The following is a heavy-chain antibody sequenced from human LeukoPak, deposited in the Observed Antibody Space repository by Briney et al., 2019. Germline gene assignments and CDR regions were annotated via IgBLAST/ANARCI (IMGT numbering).Heavy chain of an antibody. Sequence: GASVKVSCKASGYTFTSYDINWVRQATGQGLEWMGWMNPNSGNTGYAQKFQGRVTIIRNTSISTAYMELSSLRSEETAVYYCARGEGRFLEWLPYYYYMDVWGKGTTVTVSS. CDR3: ARGEGRFLEWLPYYYYMDV. CDR1: GYTFTSYD. J-gene: IGHJ6*03. V-gene: IGHV1-8*03. CDR2: MNPNSGNT. D-gene: IGHD3-3*01.